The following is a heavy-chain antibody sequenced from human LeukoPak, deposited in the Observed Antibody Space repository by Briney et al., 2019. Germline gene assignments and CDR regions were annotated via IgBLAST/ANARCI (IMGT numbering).Heavy chain of an antibody. V-gene: IGHV3-30*18. CDR1: GFTFSSYG. D-gene: IGHD2-15*01. CDR3: AKGGPYYFDY. CDR2: ISYDGSNK. Sequence: PGGSLRLSCAASGFTFSSYGMHWVRQAPGKGLEWVAVISYDGSNKYYADSAKGRFTISRDNSKNTLYLQMNSLRAEDTAVYYCAKGGPYYFDYWGQGTLVTVSS. J-gene: IGHJ4*02.